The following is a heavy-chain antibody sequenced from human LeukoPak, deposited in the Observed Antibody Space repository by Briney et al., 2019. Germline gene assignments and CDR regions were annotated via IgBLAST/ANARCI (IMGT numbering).Heavy chain of an antibody. J-gene: IGHJ3*02. D-gene: IGHD6-19*01. Sequence: PSETLSLTCTVSGGSISSSSYYWGWIRQPPGKGLEWIGAIYYSGDTYYNPSLKSRVTISVDTSKNQFSLKLSSATAADTAVYYCARVPVAGLDAFDIWGQGTMVTVSS. V-gene: IGHV4-39*01. CDR3: ARVPVAGLDAFDI. CDR2: IYYSGDT. CDR1: GGSISSSSYY.